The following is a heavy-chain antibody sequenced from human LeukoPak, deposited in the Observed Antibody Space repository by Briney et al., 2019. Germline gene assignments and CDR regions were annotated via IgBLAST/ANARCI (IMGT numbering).Heavy chain of an antibody. D-gene: IGHD3-22*01. V-gene: IGHV4-34*01. CDR3: ARGGKYYDSSGYTFDY. J-gene: IGHJ4*02. Sequence: PSETLSLTCAVYGGSFSGYYWSWIRQPPGKGLEWIGEINHSGSTNYNPSLKSRVTISVDTSKNQFSLKLSSVTAADTAVYYCARGGKYYDSSGYTFDYWGQGTLVTVSS. CDR1: GGSFSGYY. CDR2: INHSGST.